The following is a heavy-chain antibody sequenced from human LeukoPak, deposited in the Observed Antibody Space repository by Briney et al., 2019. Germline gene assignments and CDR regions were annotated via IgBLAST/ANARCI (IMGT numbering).Heavy chain of an antibody. CDR2: ISVSGGST. V-gene: IGHV3-23*01. D-gene: IGHD1-26*01. CDR3: AKFLLGAPVDY. Sequence: GGSLRLSCAASGFSFNDYYMSWVRQAPGRGLEWVSAISVSGGSTYYADSVKGRFTISRDNSKNTLYLQMNSLRAEDTAVYYCAKFLLGAPVDYWGQGTLVTVSS. CDR1: GFSFNDYY. J-gene: IGHJ4*02.